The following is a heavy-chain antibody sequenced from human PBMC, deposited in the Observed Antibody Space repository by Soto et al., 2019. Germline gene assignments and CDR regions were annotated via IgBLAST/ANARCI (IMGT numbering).Heavy chain of an antibody. J-gene: IGHJ2*01. CDR1: GFTLSSYG. D-gene: IGHD4-17*01. Sequence: QVQLVESGGGVVQPGRSLRLSCAASGFTLSSYGMHWVRQAPGKGLEWVAVISYDGSNKYYADSVKGRFTISRDNSKNTLYLQMNSLRAEDTAVYYCAKDSPLVPSGDYGWYFDLWGRGTLVTVSS. V-gene: IGHV3-30*18. CDR2: ISYDGSNK. CDR3: AKDSPLVPSGDYGWYFDL.